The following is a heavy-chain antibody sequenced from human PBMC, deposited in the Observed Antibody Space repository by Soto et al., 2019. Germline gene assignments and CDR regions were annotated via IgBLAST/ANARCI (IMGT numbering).Heavy chain of an antibody. CDR2: IIVGSGQT. J-gene: IGHJ3*01. CDR1: GFTFSNSA. D-gene: IGHD2-15*01. CDR3: EGELYSGVRCCSFDF. V-gene: IGHV1-58*01. Sequence: QMQVVQSGPEVKTAGTSVKVSCKTSGFTFSNSAVQWVRQTRGQRLEWIGWIIVGSGQTKSAQFLQDRITITSDVPASVGCMQLSSLISEDTAVYYCEGELYSGVRCCSFDFWGQGTMVTVSS.